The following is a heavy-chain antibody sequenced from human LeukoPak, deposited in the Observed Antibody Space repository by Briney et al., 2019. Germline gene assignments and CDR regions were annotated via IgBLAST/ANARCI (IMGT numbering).Heavy chain of an antibody. D-gene: IGHD5-24*01. Sequence: SETLSLTCTASGGSISSYYWSWIRQPPGKGLEWIGYIYYSGSTNYNPSLKSRVTISVDTSKNQFSLKLSSVTAADTAVYYCARQDGLSYFDYWGQGTLVTVSS. CDR2: IYYSGST. CDR3: ARQDGLSYFDY. V-gene: IGHV4-59*08. J-gene: IGHJ4*02. CDR1: GGSISSYY.